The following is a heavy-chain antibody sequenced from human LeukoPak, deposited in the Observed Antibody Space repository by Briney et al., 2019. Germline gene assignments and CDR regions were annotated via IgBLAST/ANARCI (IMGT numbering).Heavy chain of an antibody. V-gene: IGHV4-39*01. Sequence: SETLSLTCTVSGGSISSSSAYWGWIRQPPGKGLDWIGSIYYRKNTYYNPSLKSRVTISADTSKNQFSLTLGPVSATDTAVYYCASPRGFSYGYFDYWGQGTLVTVSS. J-gene: IGHJ4*02. D-gene: IGHD5-18*01. CDR2: IYYRKNT. CDR3: ASPRGFSYGYFDY. CDR1: GGSISSSSAY.